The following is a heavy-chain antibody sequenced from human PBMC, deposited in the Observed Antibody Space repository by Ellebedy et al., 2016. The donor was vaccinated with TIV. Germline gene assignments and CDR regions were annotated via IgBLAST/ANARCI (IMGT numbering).Heavy chain of an antibody. CDR3: ARGGQPRYYDSSGAPEYFQH. CDR1: GYTFISFG. D-gene: IGHD3-22*01. V-gene: IGHV1-18*01. CDR2: FSDYNEKT. J-gene: IGHJ1*01. Sequence: AASVKVSCKASGYTFISFGISWVRQAPGQGLEWMGWFSDYNEKTNYCAQKFQGRVTMTTDTSTSTAYMELRSLRSDDTAVYYCARGGQPRYYDSSGAPEYFQHWGQGTLVTVSS.